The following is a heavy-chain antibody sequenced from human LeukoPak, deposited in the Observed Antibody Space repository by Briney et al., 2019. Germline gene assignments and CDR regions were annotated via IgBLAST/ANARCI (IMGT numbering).Heavy chain of an antibody. D-gene: IGHD1-1*01. CDR1: GGSISSSSYY. CDR2: IYYSGST. J-gene: IGHJ4*02. V-gene: IGHV4-30-4*08. Sequence: SETLSLTCTVSGGSISSSSYYWSWIRQPPGKGLEWIGYIYYSGSTYYNPSLKSRVTISVDTSKNQFSLKLSSVTAADTAVYYCARAPATGRLHFDYWGQGTLVTVSS. CDR3: ARAPATGRLHFDY.